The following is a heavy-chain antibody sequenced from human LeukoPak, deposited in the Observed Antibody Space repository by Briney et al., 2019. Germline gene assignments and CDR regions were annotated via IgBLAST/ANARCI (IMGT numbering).Heavy chain of an antibody. D-gene: IGHD3-22*01. CDR1: GYSISSGYY. Sequence: SETLSLTCTVSGYSISSGYYWGWIRQPPGKGLEWIGSIYHSGSTYYNPSLKSRVTISVDTSKNQFSLKLSSVTAADTAVYYCAWSSYYYDSSGYYEAFEIWGQGTMVTVSS. V-gene: IGHV4-38-2*02. J-gene: IGHJ3*02. CDR3: AWSSYYYDSSGYYEAFEI. CDR2: IYHSGST.